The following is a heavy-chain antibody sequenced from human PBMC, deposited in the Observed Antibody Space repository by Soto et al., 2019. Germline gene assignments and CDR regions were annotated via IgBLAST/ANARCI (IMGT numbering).Heavy chain of an antibody. CDR2: ISYDGTNK. J-gene: IGHJ4*02. CDR3: ATTMGPQWELVKLKGDY. V-gene: IGHV3-30-3*01. Sequence: QVQLVESGGGVVQTGRSLRLSCVISGFSFSTNAMHWVRQAPGKGLEWVAVISYDGTNKYYADSVKGRFTISRDNSKDTLSLQMNRLRHEDTAVYYCATTMGPQWELVKLKGDYWGQGTLVIVSS. D-gene: IGHD1-26*01. CDR1: GFSFSTNA.